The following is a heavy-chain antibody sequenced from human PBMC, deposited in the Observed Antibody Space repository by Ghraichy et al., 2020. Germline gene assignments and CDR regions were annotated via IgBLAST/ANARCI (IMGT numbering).Heavy chain of an antibody. V-gene: IGHV3-30*02. D-gene: IGHD6-19*01. J-gene: IGHJ4*02. Sequence: GGSLRLSCAASGFTFSSYGMHWVRQAPGKGLEWVAFIRYDGSNKYYADSVKGRFTISRDNSKNTLYLQMNSLRAEDTAVYYCAKNQIAVAGTLPDYWGQGTLVTVSS. CDR3: AKNQIAVAGTLPDY. CDR1: GFTFSSYG. CDR2: IRYDGSNK.